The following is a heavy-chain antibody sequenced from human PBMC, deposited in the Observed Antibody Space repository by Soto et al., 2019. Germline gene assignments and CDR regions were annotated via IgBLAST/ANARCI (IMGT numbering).Heavy chain of an antibody. CDR1: GCTFSSYA. J-gene: IGHJ4*02. Sequence: PGGSLRLSCSASGCTFSSYAMHWIRQAPGKGLEYVSAISSNGGSTYHADSVKGRFTISRDNSKNTLYLQMSSLRAEDTAVYYCVKAKRVLRYFNLLDYWGQGTLVTVSS. D-gene: IGHD3-9*01. V-gene: IGHV3-64D*06. CDR3: VKAKRVLRYFNLLDY. CDR2: ISSNGGST.